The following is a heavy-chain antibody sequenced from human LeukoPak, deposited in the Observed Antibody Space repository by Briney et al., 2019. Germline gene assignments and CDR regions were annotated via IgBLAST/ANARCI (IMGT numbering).Heavy chain of an antibody. CDR2: VSSGSSTI. CDR1: GFTFSDYY. D-gene: IGHD5-12*01. Sequence: GGSLRLSCAASGFTFSDYYMSWIRQAPGKALEWVSYVSSGSSTIYYADSVKGRFTVSRDNGKRSLYLHMNSLRAEDTAMYYCARGYSGYDSLFHYYYMDVWGKGTTVTISS. J-gene: IGHJ6*03. V-gene: IGHV3-11*04. CDR3: ARGYSGYDSLFHYYYMDV.